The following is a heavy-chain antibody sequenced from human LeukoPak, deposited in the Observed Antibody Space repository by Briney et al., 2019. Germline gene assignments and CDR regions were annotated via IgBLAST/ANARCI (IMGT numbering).Heavy chain of an antibody. CDR3: AGQYSSSVASLGS. J-gene: IGHJ5*02. Sequence: PGGSLRLSCVASGFTFSSYAMHWVRQAPGKGLEWVAVISYDGSNKYYADSVKGRFTISRDNSKNTLYLQMNSLRAEDTAVYYCAGQYSSSVASLGSWGQGTLVTVSS. CDR1: GFTFSSYA. CDR2: ISYDGSNK. D-gene: IGHD6-13*01. V-gene: IGHV3-30*04.